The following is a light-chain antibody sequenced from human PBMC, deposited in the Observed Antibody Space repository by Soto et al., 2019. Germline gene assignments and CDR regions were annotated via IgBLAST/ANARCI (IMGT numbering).Light chain of an antibody. CDR2: DAS. CDR1: QSVSSY. CDR3: QQRSNWIT. Sequence: EIVLTQSPATLSLSPGERATLSCRASQSVSSYLAWYQQKPGQAPRLLIYDASNRATGIPARFSGSGSGTDFTLTISSLEPEDFAVYYCQQRSNWITCGQGTRLEIE. J-gene: IGKJ5*01. V-gene: IGKV3-11*01.